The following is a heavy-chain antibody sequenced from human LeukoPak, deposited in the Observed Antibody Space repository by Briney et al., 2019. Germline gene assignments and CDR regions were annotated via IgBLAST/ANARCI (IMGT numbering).Heavy chain of an antibody. CDR3: ARSWRYCSGGSCYPIDY. Sequence: GASVKVSCKASGYTFTGYYMHWVRQAPGQGPEWMGWINPNSGGTNYAQKSQGRVTMTRDTSISTAYMELSRLRSDDTAVYYCARSWRYCSGGSCYPIDYWGQGTLVTVSS. J-gene: IGHJ4*02. D-gene: IGHD2-15*01. CDR2: INPNSGGT. V-gene: IGHV1-2*02. CDR1: GYTFTGYY.